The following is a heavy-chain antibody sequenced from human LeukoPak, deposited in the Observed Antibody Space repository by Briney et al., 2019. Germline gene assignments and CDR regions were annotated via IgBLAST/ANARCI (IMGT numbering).Heavy chain of an antibody. Sequence: GQSLRLSCATCGFTFENYWMNWVRQAPGKGLEWVANIVDDGNKKNYVDSVKGRFTISRDNVKNSLYLQMNSLRVEDTAVYYCARGRCIALWGQGTLVTVSS. V-gene: IGHV3-7*01. CDR2: IVDDGNKK. D-gene: IGHD2-8*01. CDR3: ARGRCIAL. J-gene: IGHJ4*02. CDR1: GFTFENYW.